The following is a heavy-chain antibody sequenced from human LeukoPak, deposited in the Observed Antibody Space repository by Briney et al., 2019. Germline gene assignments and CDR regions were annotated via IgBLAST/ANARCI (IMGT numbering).Heavy chain of an antibody. CDR1: VGSISSSSYY. V-gene: IGHV4-39*01. D-gene: IGHD3-22*01. CDR2: IYYSGST. CDR3: ERQFTMIVVVITTQGDNWFDP. J-gene: IGHJ5*02. Sequence: SETLSLTCTVSVGSISSSSYYCGWIRQPPGKWLEWIGSIYYSGSTYYNPSRKSRVTISVDTSKNQFSLKLSSVTAADTAVYYCERQFTMIVVVITTQGDNWFDPWGQGNLVTVSS.